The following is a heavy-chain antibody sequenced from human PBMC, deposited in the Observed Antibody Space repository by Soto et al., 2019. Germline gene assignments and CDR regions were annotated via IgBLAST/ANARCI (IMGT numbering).Heavy chain of an antibody. Sequence: GGSLRLPCAVSGFTVSSNYMSWVRQAPGKGLEWVSVIYDSGGTYYADSVKGRFTISRDDPKNTLYLQMHGLRAEDTAVYYCARRHDFWSGYSYKYGLDVWGQGTTVTVSS. CDR3: ARRHDFWSGYSYKYGLDV. J-gene: IGHJ6*02. V-gene: IGHV3-53*01. D-gene: IGHD3-3*01. CDR1: GFTVSSNY. CDR2: IYDSGGT.